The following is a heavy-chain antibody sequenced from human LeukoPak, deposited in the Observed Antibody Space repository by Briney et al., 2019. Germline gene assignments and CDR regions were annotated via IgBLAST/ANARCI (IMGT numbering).Heavy chain of an antibody. J-gene: IGHJ6*02. CDR3: VEGGSSWPLYYYYYYGMDV. Sequence: SETLSLTCTVSGYSISSGYYWGWIRQPPGKGLEWIGSIYHSGSTYYNPSLKSRVTISVDTSKNQFSLKLSSVTAADTAVYYCVEGGSSWPLYYYYYYGMDVWGQGTTVTVSS. V-gene: IGHV4-38-2*02. CDR1: GYSISSGYY. D-gene: IGHD6-13*01. CDR2: IYHSGST.